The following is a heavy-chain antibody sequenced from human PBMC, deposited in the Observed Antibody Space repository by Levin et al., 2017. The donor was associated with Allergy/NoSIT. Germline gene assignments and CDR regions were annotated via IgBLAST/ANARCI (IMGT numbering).Heavy chain of an antibody. J-gene: IGHJ4*02. Sequence: GGSLRLSCAASGFTFSSYAMHWVRQAPGKGLEWVAVISYDGSNKYYADSVKGRFTISRDNSKNTLYLQMNSLRAEDTAVYYCASYHYDFWSGYGKQNIDYWGQGTLVTVSS. D-gene: IGHD3-3*01. CDR2: ISYDGSNK. CDR1: GFTFSSYA. CDR3: ASYHYDFWSGYGKQNIDY. V-gene: IGHV3-30-3*01.